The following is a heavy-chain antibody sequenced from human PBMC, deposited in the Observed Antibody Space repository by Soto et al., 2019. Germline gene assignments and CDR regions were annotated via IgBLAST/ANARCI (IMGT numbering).Heavy chain of an antibody. D-gene: IGHD5-12*01. CDR2: INPNSGGT. V-gene: IGHV1-2*04. Sequence: ASVKVSCKASGYTFTGYYMHWVRQAPGQGLEWMGWINPNSGGTNYAQKFQGWVTMTRDTSISTAYMELSRLRSDDTAVYYCARDRRWLRFYGMDVWGQGTTVTVPS. CDR3: ARDRRWLRFYGMDV. J-gene: IGHJ6*02. CDR1: GYTFTGYY.